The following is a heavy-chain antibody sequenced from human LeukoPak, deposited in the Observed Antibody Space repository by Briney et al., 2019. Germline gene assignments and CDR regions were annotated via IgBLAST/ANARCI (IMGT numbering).Heavy chain of an antibody. Sequence: ASVKVSCKAPGYTFTSYYMHWVRLAPGQGLEWTGIINPSGGSTSYAQKFQGRVTMTRDTSTSTVYMEVSSLRSEDTAVYYCARSRDGYNWRAFDIWGQGTMVTVSS. J-gene: IGHJ3*02. D-gene: IGHD5-24*01. CDR2: INPSGGST. CDR1: GYTFTSYY. CDR3: ARSRDGYNWRAFDI. V-gene: IGHV1-46*01.